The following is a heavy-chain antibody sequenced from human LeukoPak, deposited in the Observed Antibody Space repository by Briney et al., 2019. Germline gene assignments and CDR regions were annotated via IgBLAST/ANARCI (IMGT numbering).Heavy chain of an antibody. V-gene: IGHV4-34*01. CDR3: ARGLSSTMVRGVIRIYYFDY. CDR1: GGSFSGYY. J-gene: IGHJ4*02. Sequence: SETLSLTCAVYGGSFSGYYWSWIRHPPGKGLEWIGEINHSGSTNYNPSLKSRVTISVDTSKNQFSLKLSSVTAADTAVYYCARGLSSTMVRGVIRIYYFDYWGQGTLVTVSS. CDR2: INHSGST. D-gene: IGHD3-10*01.